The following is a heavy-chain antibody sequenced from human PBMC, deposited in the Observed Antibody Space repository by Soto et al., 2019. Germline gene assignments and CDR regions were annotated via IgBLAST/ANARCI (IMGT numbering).Heavy chain of an antibody. D-gene: IGHD2-15*01. V-gene: IGHV3-23*01. Sequence: EVQLLESGGGLVQPGGSLRLSCAASGFTFSSYAMSWVRQAPGKGLEWVSAISGSGGSTYYADSVKGRFTISRDNSKKTLYLQMNSLRAEDTAVYYCAKDFRDIVVVVAATFYFDYCGQGTLVTVSS. CDR3: AKDFRDIVVVVAATFYFDY. CDR2: ISGSGGST. CDR1: GFTFSSYA. J-gene: IGHJ4*02.